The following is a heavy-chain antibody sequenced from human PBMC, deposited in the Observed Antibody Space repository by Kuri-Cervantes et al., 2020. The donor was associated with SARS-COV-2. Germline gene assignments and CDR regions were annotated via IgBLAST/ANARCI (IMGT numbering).Heavy chain of an antibody. CDR3: ARQYSSSWYGEGQFDY. V-gene: IGHV4-4*02. J-gene: IGHJ4*02. D-gene: IGHD6-13*01. Sequence: SETLSLTCAVSGGSISSSNWWSWVRQPPGKGLEWIGEIYHSGSTNYNPSLKSRVTMSVDKSKNQFSLKLSSVTAADTAVHYCARQYSSSWYGEGQFDYWGQGTLVTVSS. CDR2: IYHSGST. CDR1: GGSISSSNW.